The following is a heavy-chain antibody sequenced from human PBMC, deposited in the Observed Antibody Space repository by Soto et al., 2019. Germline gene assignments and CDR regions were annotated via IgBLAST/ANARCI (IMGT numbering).Heavy chain of an antibody. J-gene: IGHJ6*03. D-gene: IGHD5-12*01. CDR3: ACATDGPTIGVDYYYYIDV. CDR1: GYTFTSYY. Sequence: QVQLVQSGAEVKKPGASVKVSCKASGYTFTSYYMHWVRQAHGQGHEWMGIINPSGGSTSYAQKFQGRVTMTRDTSTSTVYMELSSLRSEDTAVYYCACATDGPTIGVDYYYYIDVWGKGTTVTVSS. CDR2: INPSGGST. V-gene: IGHV1-46*03.